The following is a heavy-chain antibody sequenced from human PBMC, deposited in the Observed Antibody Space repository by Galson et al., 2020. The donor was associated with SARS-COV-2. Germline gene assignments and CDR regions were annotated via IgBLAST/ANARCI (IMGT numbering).Heavy chain of an antibody. Sequence: SETLSLTCTVSGNPITSGAYYWSWIRQPPGKGLEWIGYIYYSGSTNYNPSLKSRVTISVDTSKNQFSLKLSSVTAADTAVYYCARTSGSYRTFDYWGQGTLVTVSS. D-gene: IGHD1-26*01. CDR1: GNPITSGAYY. V-gene: IGHV4-61*08. CDR3: ARTSGSYRTFDY. J-gene: IGHJ4*02. CDR2: IYYSGST.